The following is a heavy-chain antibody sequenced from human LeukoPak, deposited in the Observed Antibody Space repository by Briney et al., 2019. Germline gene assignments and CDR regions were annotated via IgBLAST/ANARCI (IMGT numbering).Heavy chain of an antibody. Sequence: GASVKVSCKASGYTFTLYYMHWVRQAPGQGLEWMGTINPSGGSTHYAQRFQGRVTMTRDTSTSTVYMELSSLRSEDTAVYFCARDSSITMVRGVLKYWGQGTLVTVSS. CDR1: GYTFTLYY. V-gene: IGHV1-46*01. D-gene: IGHD3-10*01. J-gene: IGHJ4*02. CDR3: ARDSSITMVRGVLKY. CDR2: INPSGGST.